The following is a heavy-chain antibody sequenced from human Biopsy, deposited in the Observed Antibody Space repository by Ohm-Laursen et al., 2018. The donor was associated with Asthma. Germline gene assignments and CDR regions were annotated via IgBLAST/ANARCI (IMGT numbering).Heavy chain of an antibody. D-gene: IGHD3-10*01. V-gene: IGHV1-69*01. CDR3: ASETGHSYGSGSEYYFDY. CDR1: GGTFNYA. CDR2: IILIFGTT. Sequence: SSVKVSCKASGGTFNYAITWVRQAPGQGLEWMGGIILIFGTTNYAQKFKGRVTITADESSSTAYMELSSLRSEDTAVYYCASETGHSYGSGSEYYFDYWGLGTLVTVSS. J-gene: IGHJ4*02.